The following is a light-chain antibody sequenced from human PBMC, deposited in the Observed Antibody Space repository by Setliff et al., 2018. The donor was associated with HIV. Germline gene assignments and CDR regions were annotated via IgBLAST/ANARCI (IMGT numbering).Light chain of an antibody. J-gene: IGLJ1*01. CDR3: CSYAGSTYV. Sequence: QSALTQPASVSGSPGQSITISCTGTSSDVGNYNLVSWYQQHPDKAPKLMIYEVSERPSGVSNRFSGSKSGNTASLTISGLQADDEADYYCCSYAGSTYVFGSGTKVTVL. V-gene: IGLV2-23*02. CDR2: EVS. CDR1: SSDVGNYNL.